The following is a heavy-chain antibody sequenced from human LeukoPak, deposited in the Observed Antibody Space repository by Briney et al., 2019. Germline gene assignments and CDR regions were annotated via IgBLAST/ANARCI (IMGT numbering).Heavy chain of an antibody. D-gene: IGHD2-15*01. CDR3: AKDIRPPGYCSGGSCYSPSY. V-gene: IGHV3-23*01. CDR2: ISGSGGST. CDR1: GFTFSSYA. Sequence: PGGSLRLSCAASGFTFSSYAMSWVRQAPGKGLEWVSAISGSGGSTYYADSVKGRFTISRDNSKNTLYLQMNSLRAEDTAVYYCAKDIRPPGYCSGGSCYSPSYWGQGTLVTVSS. J-gene: IGHJ4*02.